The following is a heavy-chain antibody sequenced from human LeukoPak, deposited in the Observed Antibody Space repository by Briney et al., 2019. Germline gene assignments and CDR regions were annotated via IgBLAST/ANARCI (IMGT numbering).Heavy chain of an antibody. J-gene: IGHJ3*02. V-gene: IGHV1-18*01. D-gene: IGHD2-2*03. CDR2: ISAYNGNT. Sequence: ASVKVSCKASGYTFTSYGISWVRQAPGQGLEWMGWISAYNGNTNYAQKLQGRVTMTTDTSTSTAYMELRSLRSDGTAVYYCARDAPVWMKDDAFDIWGQGTMVTVSS. CDR3: ARDAPVWMKDDAFDI. CDR1: GYTFTSYG.